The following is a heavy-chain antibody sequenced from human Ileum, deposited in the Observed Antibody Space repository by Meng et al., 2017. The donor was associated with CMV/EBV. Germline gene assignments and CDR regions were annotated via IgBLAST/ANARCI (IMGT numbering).Heavy chain of an antibody. V-gene: IGHV4-39*07. D-gene: IGHD3-22*01. Sequence: QLRVQGSGPGPLKPSGTLACTCTVSGDSISSGGYFWGWIRQPPKGLEWVASITYSGTTYYSPSLKSRVTMSVDTSKNQFSLKLNSVTAADTAVYYCVRASITMIDYWGQGTLVTVSS. CDR2: ITYSGTT. CDR1: GDSISSGGYF. J-gene: IGHJ4*02. CDR3: VRASITMIDY.